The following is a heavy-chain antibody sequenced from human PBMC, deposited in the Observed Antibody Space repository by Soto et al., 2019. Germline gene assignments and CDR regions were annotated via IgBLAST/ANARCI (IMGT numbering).Heavy chain of an antibody. Sequence: GGSLRLSCAASGFTFSNAWMNWVRQAPGKGLEWVGRIKSKTDGGTTDYAAPVKGRFTISRDDSKNTLYLQMNSLKTEDTAVYYCTTDRRYYDSSGYYLYFDYWGQGTLVTVSS. CDR1: GFTFSNAW. J-gene: IGHJ4*02. CDR3: TTDRRYYDSSGYYLYFDY. D-gene: IGHD3-22*01. CDR2: IKSKTDGGTT. V-gene: IGHV3-15*07.